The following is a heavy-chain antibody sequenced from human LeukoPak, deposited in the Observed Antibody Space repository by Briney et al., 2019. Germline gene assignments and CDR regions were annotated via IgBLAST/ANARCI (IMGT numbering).Heavy chain of an antibody. D-gene: IGHD2-2*01. CDR2: IIPILGIA. CDR1: GGTFSSYA. J-gene: IGHJ4*02. Sequence: ASVKVSCKASGGTFSSYAISWVRQAPGQGLEWMGRIIPILGIANYAQKFQGRVTITADKSTSTAYMELSSLRSEDTAVYYCARTYCSSTSCYVKATYFDYWGQGTLVTVSS. V-gene: IGHV1-69*04. CDR3: ARTYCSSTSCYVKATYFDY.